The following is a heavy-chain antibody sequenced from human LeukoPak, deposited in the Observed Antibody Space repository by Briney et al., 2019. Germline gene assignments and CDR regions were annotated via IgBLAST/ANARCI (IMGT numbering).Heavy chain of an antibody. D-gene: IGHD6-19*01. V-gene: IGHV3-30*18. J-gene: IGHJ4*02. CDR1: GFTFSSYG. Sequence: GGSLRLSCAASGFTFSSYGMHWVRQAPGKGLEWVAVISYDGSNKYYADSVKGRFTISRDNPKNTLYLQMNSLRAEDTAVYYCAKDWHDSSGWYYFDYWGQGTLVTVSS. CDR3: AKDWHDSSGWYYFDY. CDR2: ISYDGSNK.